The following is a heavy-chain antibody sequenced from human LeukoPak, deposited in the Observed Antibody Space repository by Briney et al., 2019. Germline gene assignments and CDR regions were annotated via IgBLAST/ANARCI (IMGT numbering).Heavy chain of an antibody. V-gene: IGHV4-59*01. CDR1: GASISSYY. J-gene: IGHJ4*02. D-gene: IGHD3-16*01. CDR2: IYYSGST. Sequence: SETLSLTCTVSGASISSYYWSRIRQPPGKGLEWIGYIYYSGSTNYNPSLKSRVTISVDTSKNQFSLNLRSVTAADTAVYYCARRGNYNFDYWGQGTLVTVSS. CDR3: ARRGNYNFDY.